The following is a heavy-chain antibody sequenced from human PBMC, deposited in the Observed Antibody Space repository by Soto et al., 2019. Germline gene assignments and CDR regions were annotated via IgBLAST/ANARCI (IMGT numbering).Heavy chain of an antibody. CDR3: AARLYNTRTYYDFWSGDTGDAFDI. D-gene: IGHD3-3*01. V-gene: IGHV1-58*02. J-gene: IGHJ3*02. CDR2: IVVGSGNT. CDR1: GFTFTSSA. Sequence: SVKVSCKASGFTFTSSAMQWVRQARGQRLEWIGWIVVGSGNTNYAQKFQERVTITRDMSTSTAYMELSSLRSEDTAVYYCAARLYNTRTYYDFWSGDTGDAFDIWGQGTMVTVSS.